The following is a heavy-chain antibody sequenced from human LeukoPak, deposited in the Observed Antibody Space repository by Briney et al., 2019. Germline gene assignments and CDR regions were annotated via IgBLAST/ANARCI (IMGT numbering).Heavy chain of an antibody. V-gene: IGHV3-48*01. Sequence: GGSLRLSCAASGFTFSSYSMNWVRQAPGKGLEWVSYISSSSSTIYHADSVKGRFTISRDNAKNSLYLQMNSLRAEDTAVYFCARDRGWLVPGAYWGQGTLVTVSS. D-gene: IGHD6-19*01. CDR3: ARDRGWLVPGAY. CDR2: ISSSSSTI. CDR1: GFTFSSYS. J-gene: IGHJ4*02.